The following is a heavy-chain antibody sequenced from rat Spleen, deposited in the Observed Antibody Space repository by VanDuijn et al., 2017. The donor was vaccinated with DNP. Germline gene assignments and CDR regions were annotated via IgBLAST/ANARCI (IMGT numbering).Heavy chain of an antibody. CDR3: SRRHYNSYIRFDH. CDR1: GFTFNNFW. CDR2: IINFGGST. J-gene: IGHJ2*01. D-gene: IGHD1-2*01. V-gene: IGHV5-31*01. Sequence: EVQLVESGGGLVQPGRSLKLSCVASGFTFNNFWMTWIRQAPGKGLEWVASIINFGGSTYYPDSVKGRFTISRDDAISTLYLQMDSLGSEDTATYYCSRRHYNSYIRFDHWGQGVMVTVSS.